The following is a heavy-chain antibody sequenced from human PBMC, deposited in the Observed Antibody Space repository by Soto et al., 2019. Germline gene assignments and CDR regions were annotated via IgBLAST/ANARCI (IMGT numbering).Heavy chain of an antibody. J-gene: IGHJ6*02. CDR3: ARSQGSSTSLEIYYYYYYGMDV. CDR2: IIPISETT. Sequence: QVQLVQSGAEVKKPGSSVKVSCKASGGTLSSYAISWVRQAPGQGLEWMGGIIPISETTNYAQKSQGRVTITADESNSTAYMELSSLRSEDPAVYYCARSQGSSTSLEIYYYYYYGMDVWGQGTTVTVSS. V-gene: IGHV1-69*01. CDR1: GGTLSSYA. D-gene: IGHD2-2*01.